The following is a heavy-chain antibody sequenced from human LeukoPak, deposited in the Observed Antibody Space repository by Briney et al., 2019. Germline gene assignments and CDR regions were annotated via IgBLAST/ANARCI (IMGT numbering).Heavy chain of an antibody. D-gene: IGHD1-26*01. V-gene: IGHV3-33*01. Sequence: PGRSLRLSCAASGFTFSSYGMHWVRQAPGKGLERVAVIWYDGSNKYYADSVKGRFTISRDNSKNTLYLQMNSLRAEDTAVYYCARGRVGATTHYYYGMDVWGQGTTVTVSS. J-gene: IGHJ6*02. CDR1: GFTFSSYG. CDR3: ARGRVGATTHYYYGMDV. CDR2: IWYDGSNK.